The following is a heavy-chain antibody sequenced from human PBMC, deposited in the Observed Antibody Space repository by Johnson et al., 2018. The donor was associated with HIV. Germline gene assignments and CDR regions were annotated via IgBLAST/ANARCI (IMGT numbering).Heavy chain of an antibody. D-gene: IGHD4-17*01. CDR3: ARMTTTVSHHDAFDI. CDR1: GLTVRSNY. V-gene: IGHV3-66*01. CDR2: IYSGDTT. J-gene: IGHJ3*02. Sequence: MVLVESVGGLVLPGGSLRLSCAASGLTVRSNYMSWVRQAPGKGLEWVSLIYSGDTTYYADSVKGRFTISRDNSKNTLYLQMNSLRAEDTAVYYCARMTTTVSHHDAFDIWGQGTMVTVSS.